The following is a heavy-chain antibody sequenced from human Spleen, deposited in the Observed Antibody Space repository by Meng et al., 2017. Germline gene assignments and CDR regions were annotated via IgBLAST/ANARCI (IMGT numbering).Heavy chain of an antibody. CDR3: ARRRRIVRAAGGADYFDY. D-gene: IGHD6-13*01. J-gene: IGHJ4*02. V-gene: IGHV5-51*01. CDR1: GYSFTSYW. CDR2: IYPVDSDT. Sequence: GESLKISCKGSGYSFTSYWIGWVRQMPGKGLEWMGIIYPVDSDTRYSPSFQGQVTISVDKSIGTAYLQWSSLKASDTAMYYCARRRRIVRAAGGADYFDYWGQGTLVTVSS.